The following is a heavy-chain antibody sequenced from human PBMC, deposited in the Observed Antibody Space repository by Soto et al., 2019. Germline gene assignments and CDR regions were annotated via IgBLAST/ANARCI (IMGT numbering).Heavy chain of an antibody. CDR1: GGTFSSYA. J-gene: IGHJ6*02. D-gene: IGHD3-16*02. V-gene: IGHV1-69*06. CDR3: ARRYVWGSYSSYYYGMDV. Sequence: PSVKVSCKASGGTFSSYAISWVRQAPGQGLEWMGGIIPIFGTANYAQKFQGRVTITADKSTSTAYMELSRLRSDDTAVYYCARRYVWGSYSSYYYGMDVWGQGTTVTVSS. CDR2: IIPIFGTA.